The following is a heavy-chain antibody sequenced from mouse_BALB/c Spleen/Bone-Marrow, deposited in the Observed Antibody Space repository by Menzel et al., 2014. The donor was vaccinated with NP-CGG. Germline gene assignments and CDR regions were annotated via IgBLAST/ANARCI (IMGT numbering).Heavy chain of an antibody. V-gene: IGHV1-4*01. Sequence: VQLQQSGAELARPGASVKTSCRAPGYTFTTYTMHWVKQRPGQGLEWIGYIDPSSGYTYYNQKFKDKATLTADKSSSAAYLQLSSLTSEDSAVYYCARVYGNYDAMDYWGQGTSATVSS. CDR2: IDPSSGYT. D-gene: IGHD2-1*01. J-gene: IGHJ4*01. CDR3: ARVYGNYDAMDY. CDR1: GYTFTTYT.